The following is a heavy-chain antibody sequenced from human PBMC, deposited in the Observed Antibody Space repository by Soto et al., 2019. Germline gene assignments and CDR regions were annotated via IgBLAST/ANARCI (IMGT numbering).Heavy chain of an antibody. D-gene: IGHD3-10*01. Sequence: EVQLVESGGDFVQPGRSLRLSCAASGFPFHGYGMVWVRRVAGKGLEWVSGITSDSGKVGYADSVKGRFTISRDNARNSLYLQMNSLRVEDTAFYYCAKDRGSVLGVISDWGQVTLVTVSS. CDR3: AKDRGSVLGVISD. CDR1: GFPFHGYG. J-gene: IGHJ4*02. V-gene: IGHV3-9*01. CDR2: ITSDSGKV.